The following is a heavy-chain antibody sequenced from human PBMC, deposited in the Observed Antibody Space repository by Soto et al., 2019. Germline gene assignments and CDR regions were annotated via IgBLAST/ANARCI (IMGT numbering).Heavy chain of an antibody. D-gene: IGHD5-18*01. Sequence: SETLSLTCTVSGGSISSYYWSWIRQPPGKGLEWIGYIYYSGSTNYNPSLTSRVTISVGTSKKQFSLKLTSVTAADTAVYYCARGGYSYGRDYGMDVWGQGTTFTVSS. CDR3: ARGGYSYGRDYGMDV. CDR1: GGSISSYY. CDR2: IYYSGST. V-gene: IGHV4-59*01. J-gene: IGHJ6*02.